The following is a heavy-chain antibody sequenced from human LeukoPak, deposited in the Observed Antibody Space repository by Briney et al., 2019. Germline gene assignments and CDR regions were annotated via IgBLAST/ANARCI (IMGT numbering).Heavy chain of an antibody. CDR1: GFTFSSYS. V-gene: IGHV3-21*01. J-gene: IGHJ4*02. Sequence: GGSLRLSCAASGFTFSSYSMNWVRQAPGKGLEWVSSISSSSSYIYYADSVKGRFTISRDNAKNSLYLQMNSLRAEDTAVYYCARVVAVAGTGGVDYWGQGTLVTVSS. CDR3: ARVVAVAGTGGVDY. CDR2: ISSSSSYI. D-gene: IGHD6-19*01.